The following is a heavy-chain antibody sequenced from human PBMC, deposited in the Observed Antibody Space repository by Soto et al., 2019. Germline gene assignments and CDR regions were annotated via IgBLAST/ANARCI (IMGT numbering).Heavy chain of an antibody. CDR1: GFTFSTYA. CDR3: AKERSSGWSFDY. J-gene: IGHJ4*02. D-gene: IGHD6-19*01. Sequence: EVQLLESGGGLVQPGGSLRLSCAASGFTFSTYAMNWVRQAPGKGLEWVSGISGSGDSTYYADSVKGRFTVSRDNSKNTLYLQMNSLSAEDTAVFYCAKERSSGWSFDYWGPGTLVTVSS. V-gene: IGHV3-23*01. CDR2: ISGSGDST.